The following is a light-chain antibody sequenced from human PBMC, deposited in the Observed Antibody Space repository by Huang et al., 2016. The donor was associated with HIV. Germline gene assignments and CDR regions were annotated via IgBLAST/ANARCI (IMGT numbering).Light chain of an antibody. J-gene: IGKJ4*01. CDR3: LQGECWPLT. CDR2: KVS. CDR1: HSLLQSDGKTH. V-gene: IGKV2-30*02. Sequence: DVVMTQSPLSLPFTLGQPASISCRSSHSLLQSDGKTHLSWFHQRPGQSPRRLIYKVSSRDSGVPDRFSGSGSGTDFTLKISRVEAEDVGVYYCLQGECWPLTVGGGTKVEIK.